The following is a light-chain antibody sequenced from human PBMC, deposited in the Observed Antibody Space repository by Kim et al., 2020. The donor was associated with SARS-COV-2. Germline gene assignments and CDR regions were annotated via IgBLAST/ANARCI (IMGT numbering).Light chain of an antibody. V-gene: IGKV1-5*01. CDR2: DAS. J-gene: IGKJ5*01. CDR3: QQYNNYSL. CDR1: QSISSL. Sequence: DIQMTQSPSSLSASVGDRVTITCRASQSISSLLGWYQQKPGKAPKLLIYDASSLESGVPSRFSGSGSGTEFTLTISSLQPDDFATYYLQQYNNYSLFGGGTQLEIK.